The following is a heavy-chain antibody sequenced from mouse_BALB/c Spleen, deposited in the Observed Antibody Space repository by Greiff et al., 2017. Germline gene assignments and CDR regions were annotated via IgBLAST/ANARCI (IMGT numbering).Heavy chain of an antibody. J-gene: IGHJ1*01. CDR3: ARDDGSSSYFDV. CDR2: IWAGGST. D-gene: IGHD1-1*01. CDR1: GFSLTSYG. V-gene: IGHV2-9*02. Sequence: VKLVESGPGLVAPSQSLSITCTVSGFSLTSYGVHWVRQPPGKGLEWLGVIWAGGSTNYNSALMSRLSISKDNSKSQVFLKMNSLQTDDTAMYYCARDDGSSSYFDVWGAGTTVTVSS.